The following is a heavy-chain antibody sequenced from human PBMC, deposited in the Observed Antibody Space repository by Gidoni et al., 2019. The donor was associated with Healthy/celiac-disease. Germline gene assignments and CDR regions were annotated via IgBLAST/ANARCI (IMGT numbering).Heavy chain of an antibody. CDR3: AKDGDTAMGFDY. D-gene: IGHD5-18*01. Sequence: RLSCAASGFTFSSYGMHWVRQAPGKGLEWVAVISYDGSNKYYADSVKGRFTISRDNSKNTLYLQMNSLRAEDTAVYYCAKDGDTAMGFDYWGQGTLVTVSS. CDR2: ISYDGSNK. J-gene: IGHJ4*02. V-gene: IGHV3-30*18. CDR1: GFTFSSYG.